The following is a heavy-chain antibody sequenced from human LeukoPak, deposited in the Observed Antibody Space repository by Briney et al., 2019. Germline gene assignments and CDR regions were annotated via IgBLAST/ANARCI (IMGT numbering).Heavy chain of an antibody. V-gene: IGHV4-59*01. CDR3: ARDRIYGSGSYAFDI. CDR2: IYFSGTT. Sequence: PSETLSLTCTVSGVSISSYYWSWLRQPPGKGLEGIGYIYFSGTTNYNPSLKSRVTISVDMSKSQVSLKLSSVTAADTAVYYCARDRIYGSGSYAFDIWGQGTMVTVSS. J-gene: IGHJ3*02. D-gene: IGHD3-10*01. CDR1: GVSISSYY.